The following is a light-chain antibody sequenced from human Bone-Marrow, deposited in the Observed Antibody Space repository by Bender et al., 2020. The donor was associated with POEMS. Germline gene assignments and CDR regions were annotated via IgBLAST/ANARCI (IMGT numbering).Light chain of an antibody. CDR3: SSYSRSSTLVV. Sequence: QSALTQPASVSGSPGQSVTISCTGTSSDVGGYNYVSWYQQHPGKTPKLMIYDLINRPSGVSNRFSGSKSGNTASLTISGLQAEDEADYYCSSYSRSSTLVVFGGGTKLTVL. J-gene: IGLJ2*01. CDR1: SSDVGGYNY. V-gene: IGLV2-14*03. CDR2: DLI.